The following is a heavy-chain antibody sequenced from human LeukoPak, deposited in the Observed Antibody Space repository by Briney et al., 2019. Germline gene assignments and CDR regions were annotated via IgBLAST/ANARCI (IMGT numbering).Heavy chain of an antibody. CDR2: IYTSGST. CDR1: GGSIRSYY. V-gene: IGHV4-4*07. CDR3: ARGPYSYDSSGAFDI. J-gene: IGHJ3*02. D-gene: IGHD3-22*01. Sequence: SETLSLTCTVSGGSIRSYYWSWIRQPAGKALEWIGRIYTSGSTNYNPSLKSRVAMSIDTSKNQFSLKLSSVTAADTAVYYCARGPYSYDSSGAFDIWGQGTMVTVSS.